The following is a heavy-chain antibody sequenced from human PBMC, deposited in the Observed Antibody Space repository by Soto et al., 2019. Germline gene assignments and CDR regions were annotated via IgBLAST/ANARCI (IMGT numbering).Heavy chain of an antibody. CDR3: VKEKITTGCCYWFEA. Sequence: GGSLRLSCAASGFIFSSYAMSWVRQAPGKGLEWVSAISGSGGSTYYADSVKGRFTISRDNSKNTLYLQMNSLRAEDTAVYYFVKEKITTGCCYWFEAWGKGALVNVSS. J-gene: IGHJ5*02. D-gene: IGHD2-15*01. V-gene: IGHV3-23*01. CDR2: ISGSGGST. CDR1: GFIFSSYA.